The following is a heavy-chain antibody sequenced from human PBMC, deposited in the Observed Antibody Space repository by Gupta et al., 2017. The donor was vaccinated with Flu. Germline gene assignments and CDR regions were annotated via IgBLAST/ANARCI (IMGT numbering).Heavy chain of an antibody. CDR3: AKGGTYGRGSDFDY. J-gene: IGHJ4*02. V-gene: IGHV3-23*01. CDR2: ITGSGGAT. Sequence: EVHLLESGGDLSQPGGSLRLSCTASGITFSNYAMSWVRQAPGKGLECVSTITGSGGATYYADSVRGRFTISRDNSKNTLYLQMNSLRAEDTAVYYCAKGGTYGRGSDFDYWGQGTLVTVSS. D-gene: IGHD3-16*01. CDR1: GITFSNYA.